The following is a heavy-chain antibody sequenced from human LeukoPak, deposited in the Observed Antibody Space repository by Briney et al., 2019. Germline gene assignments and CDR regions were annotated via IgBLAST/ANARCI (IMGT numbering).Heavy chain of an antibody. V-gene: IGHV4-4*07. CDR1: GGSIINYS. Sequence: SEALSLTCTVSGGSIINYSWSWIRQPAGKGLEWIGRVYTSGSTNYNPSLKSRVTMSVDTSKNQFSLKLSSVTAADTAVYYCARGSGYSGYYFDYWGQGTLVTVSS. J-gene: IGHJ4*02. CDR3: ARGSGYSGYYFDY. CDR2: VYTSGST. D-gene: IGHD3-3*01.